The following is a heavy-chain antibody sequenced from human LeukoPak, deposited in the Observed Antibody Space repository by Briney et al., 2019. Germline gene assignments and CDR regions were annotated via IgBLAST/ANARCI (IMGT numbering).Heavy chain of an antibody. CDR1: GFTFSSYW. Sequence: PGGSLRLSCAASGFTFSSYWIHWVRQAPGKGLVWVSRINSDGSSTTYADSVKGRFTISRDNAKNSLYLQMNSLRAEDTALYYCARDYDYGDYPGYWGQGTLVTVSS. CDR3: ARDYDYGDYPGY. CDR2: INSDGSST. J-gene: IGHJ4*02. V-gene: IGHV3-74*01. D-gene: IGHD4-17*01.